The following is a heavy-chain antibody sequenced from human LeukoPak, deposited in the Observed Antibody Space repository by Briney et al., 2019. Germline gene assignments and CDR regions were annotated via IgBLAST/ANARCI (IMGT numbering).Heavy chain of an antibody. CDR2: LRAGGPYGTEK. CDR3: ARDAQLLWFGELNDAFDI. V-gene: IGHV3-30*02. D-gene: IGHD3-10*01. J-gene: IGHJ3*02. Sequence: RGGSLRLSCATSGFNFNTFIMHWVRQRPGKGLEWLTFLRAGGPYGTEKFYADSVKGRFTISRDNSKNTLYLQMNSLRAEDTAVYYCARDAQLLWFGELNDAFDIWGQGTMVTVSS. CDR1: GFNFNTFI.